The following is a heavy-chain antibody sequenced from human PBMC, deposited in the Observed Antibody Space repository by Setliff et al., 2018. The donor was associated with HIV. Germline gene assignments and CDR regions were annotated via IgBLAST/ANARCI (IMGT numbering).Heavy chain of an antibody. Sequence: PSETLSLTCTVSGGSITSGNYFWTWIRQPAGKGLEWIGHIYTDGSTNYNPSFRSRVTISVDSSKNQFSLKLSSVTAADTAVYYCARDPILVAKGAFDIWGQGTMVTVSS. V-gene: IGHV4-61*09. J-gene: IGHJ3*02. CDR3: ARDPILVAKGAFDI. D-gene: IGHD3-22*01. CDR2: IYTDGST. CDR1: GGSITSGNYF.